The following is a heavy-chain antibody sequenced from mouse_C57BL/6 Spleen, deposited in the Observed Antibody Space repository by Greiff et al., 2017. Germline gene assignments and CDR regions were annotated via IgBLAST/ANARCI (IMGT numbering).Heavy chain of an antibody. Sequence: GQLHLSGAELVRPGASVTLSCKASGYTFTDYEMHWVKQTPVHGLEWIGAIDPETGGTAYNQKFKGKAILTADKSSSTAYMELRSLTSEDSAVYYCTPITTVVEGAYWGQGTLVTVSA. J-gene: IGHJ3*01. CDR3: TPITTVVEGAY. D-gene: IGHD1-1*01. CDR2: IDPETGGT. V-gene: IGHV1-15*01. CDR1: GYTFTDYE.